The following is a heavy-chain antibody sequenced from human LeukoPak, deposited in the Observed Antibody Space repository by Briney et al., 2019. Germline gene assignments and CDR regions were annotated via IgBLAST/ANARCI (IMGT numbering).Heavy chain of an antibody. V-gene: IGHV3-21*01. J-gene: IGHJ3*02. Sequence: PGGSLRLSCAASGFTFSSYSMNWVRQAPGKGLEWVSSISSSSSYIYYADSVKGRFAISRDDAKNSLYLQMNSLRAEDTAVYYCARGHIVVVTAIDAFDIWGQGTMVTVSS. CDR1: GFTFSSYS. CDR3: ARGHIVVVTAIDAFDI. CDR2: ISSSSSYI. D-gene: IGHD2-21*02.